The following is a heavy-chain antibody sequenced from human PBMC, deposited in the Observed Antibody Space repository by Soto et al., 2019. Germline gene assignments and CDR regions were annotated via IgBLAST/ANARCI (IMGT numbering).Heavy chain of an antibody. CDR1: GGTFSSYA. Sequence: QVQLVQSGAEVKKPGSSVKVSCKASGGTFSSYAISWVRQAPGQGLEWMGGIIPISGTTNYAQKFQGRVTITANESKSTASMELSSLRSEDTAVYYCATSQGSSTSLEIYYYYYYGMDVWGQGTTVTVSS. CDR2: IIPISGTT. D-gene: IGHD2-2*01. CDR3: ATSQGSSTSLEIYYYYYYGMDV. V-gene: IGHV1-69*01. J-gene: IGHJ6*02.